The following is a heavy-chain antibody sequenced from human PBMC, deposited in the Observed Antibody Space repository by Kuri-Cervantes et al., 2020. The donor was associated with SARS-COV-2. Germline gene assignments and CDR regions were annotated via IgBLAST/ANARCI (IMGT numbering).Heavy chain of an antibody. CDR2: INHSGST. Sequence: SETLSLTCTVSGGSISSSSYSWGWIRQPPGKGLEWTGEINHSGSTNYNPSLKSRVTISVDTSKNQFSLKLSSVTAADTAVYYCARGGVTGTTSPNPFDYWGQGTLVTVSS. CDR1: GGSISSSSYS. V-gene: IGHV4-39*07. CDR3: ARGGVTGTTSPNPFDY. J-gene: IGHJ4*02. D-gene: IGHD1-20*01.